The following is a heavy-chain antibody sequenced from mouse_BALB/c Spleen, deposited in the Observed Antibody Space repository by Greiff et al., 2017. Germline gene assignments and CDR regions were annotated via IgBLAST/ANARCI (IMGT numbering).Heavy chain of an antibody. V-gene: IGHV1-4*02. J-gene: IGHJ2*01. D-gene: IGHD1-1*02. CDR3: ARSKEGGY. CDR1: GYTFTSYT. Sequence: VQLQQSAAELARPGASVKMSCKASGYTFTSYTMHWVKQRPGQGLEWIGYINPSSGYTEYNQKFKDKTTLTADKSSSTAYMQLSSLTSEDSAVYYCARSKEGGYWGQGTTLTVSS. CDR2: INPSSGYT.